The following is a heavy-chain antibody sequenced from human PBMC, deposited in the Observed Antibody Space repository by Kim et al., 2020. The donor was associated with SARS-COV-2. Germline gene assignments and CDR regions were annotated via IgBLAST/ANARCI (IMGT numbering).Heavy chain of an antibody. CDR2: MNPNSGNT. CDR3: ARPRGRDSSSWIYYYYYGMDV. V-gene: IGHV1-8*01. Sequence: ASVKVSCKASGYTFTSYDINWVRQATGQGLEWMGWMNPNSGNTGYAQKFQGRVTMTRNTSISTAYMELSSLRSEDTAVYYCARPRGRDSSSWIYYYYYGMDVWGQGTTVTVSS. D-gene: IGHD6-13*01. J-gene: IGHJ6*02. CDR1: GYTFTSYD.